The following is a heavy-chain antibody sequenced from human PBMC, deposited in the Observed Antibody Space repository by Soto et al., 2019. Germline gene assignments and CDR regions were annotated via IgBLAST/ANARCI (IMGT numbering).Heavy chain of an antibody. CDR2: INHSGST. CDR3: ASLLGSELLPSPFDY. D-gene: IGHD1-26*01. V-gene: IGHV4-39*07. CDR1: GGYVSSGSYY. J-gene: IGHJ4*02. Sequence: SETLSLTCTVSGGYVSSGSYYWSWIRQPPGKGLEWIGEINHSGSTNYNPSLKSRVTISVDTSKNQFSLKLSSVTAADTAVYYCASLLGSELLPSPFDYWGQGTLVTVSS.